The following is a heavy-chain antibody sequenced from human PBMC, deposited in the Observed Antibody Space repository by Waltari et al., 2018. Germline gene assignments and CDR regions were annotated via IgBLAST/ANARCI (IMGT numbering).Heavy chain of an antibody. CDR1: GGSISSRRYY. J-gene: IGHJ4*02. Sequence: QLQLQESGPGLVKPSETLSLTCTVSGGSISSRRYYWGWIGQPPGKGLEWIGSICYSGRTYSNPSLQSRVTISVDPSKNQFSLKLSSVTAADTAVDYCARHEKAPHNWNYVIDYWGQGTLVTVSS. CDR3: ARHEKAPHNWNYVIDY. CDR2: ICYSGRT. V-gene: IGHV4-39*01. D-gene: IGHD1-7*01.